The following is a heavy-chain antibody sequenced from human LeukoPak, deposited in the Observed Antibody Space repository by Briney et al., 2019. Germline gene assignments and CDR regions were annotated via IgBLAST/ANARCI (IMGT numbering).Heavy chain of an antibody. V-gene: IGHV3-30*03. D-gene: IGHD5-18*01. Sequence: GRSLRLSCAASGFTFSSYGMHWVRQAPGKGLEWVAVISYDGSNKYYADSVKGRFTISRDNAKNSLFLQMNSLRTEDTAVYYCARDADTARVGGFDFWGQGTLVTVSS. CDR1: GFTFSSYG. CDR3: ARDADTARVGGFDF. CDR2: ISYDGSNK. J-gene: IGHJ4*02.